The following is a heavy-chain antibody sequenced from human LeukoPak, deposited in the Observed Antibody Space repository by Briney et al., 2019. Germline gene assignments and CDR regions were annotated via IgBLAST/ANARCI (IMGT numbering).Heavy chain of an antibody. J-gene: IGHJ4*02. D-gene: IGHD3-10*01. Sequence: PSETLSLTCTVSGGSISSGSYYWSWIRQPAGKGLEWIGRIYTSGSTYYNPSLKSRVTISVDTSKNQFSLKLSSVTAADTAVYYCARAATMVRGVIDYWGQGTLVTVSS. V-gene: IGHV4-61*02. CDR1: GGSISSGSYY. CDR3: ARAATMVRGVIDY. CDR2: IYTSGST.